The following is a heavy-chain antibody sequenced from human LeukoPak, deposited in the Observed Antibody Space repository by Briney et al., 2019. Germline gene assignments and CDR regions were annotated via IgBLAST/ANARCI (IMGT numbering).Heavy chain of an antibody. D-gene: IGHD3-16*01. V-gene: IGHV3-21*01. CDR3: ARWGTRDSFDI. CDR2: ISTSSSYI. Sequence: GGSLRLSCAASGFTFSTYSMNWVRQAPGKGLEWVSSISTSSSYIYYADSVKGRFTISRDNAKNSLYLQLDSLRAEDTAVYYCARWGTRDSFDIWGQGTMVTVSS. CDR1: GFTFSTYS. J-gene: IGHJ3*02.